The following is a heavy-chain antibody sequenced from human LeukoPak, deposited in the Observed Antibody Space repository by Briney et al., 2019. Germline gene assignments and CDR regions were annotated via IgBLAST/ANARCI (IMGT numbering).Heavy chain of an antibody. CDR1: GFTFSSYS. V-gene: IGHV3-48*01. CDR3: AKAHLGYCSSTSCSEGD. CDR2: ISSSGSTI. J-gene: IGHJ4*02. D-gene: IGHD2-2*01. Sequence: GGSLRLSCAASGFTFSSYSMNWVRQAPGKGLEWVSYISSSGSTIYYADSVKGRFTISRDNAKNSLYLQMNSLRAEDTAVYYCAKAHLGYCSSTSCSEGDWGQGTLVTVSS.